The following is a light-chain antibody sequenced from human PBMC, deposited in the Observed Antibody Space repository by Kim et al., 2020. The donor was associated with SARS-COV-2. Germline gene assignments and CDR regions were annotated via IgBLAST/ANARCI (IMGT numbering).Light chain of an antibody. CDR2: GAS. J-gene: IGKJ2*02. CDR3: QQYGSSPCT. CDR1: PSVSSTY. V-gene: IGKV3-20*01. Sequence: EIVLTQSPGTLSLSPGEGATLSCRASPSVSSTYLAWYQQKPGQAPRLLIYGASNRATGIPDRFSGSGSGTDFTLTISRLEPEDFAMYYCQQYGSSPCTFGQGTKLEIK.